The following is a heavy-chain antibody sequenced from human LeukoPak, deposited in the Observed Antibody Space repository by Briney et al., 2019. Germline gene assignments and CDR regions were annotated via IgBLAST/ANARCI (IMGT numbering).Heavy chain of an antibody. Sequence: SQTLSLTCTVSGGSISSGGYYWSWIRQHPGKGLEWIGYIYNSGSTFYNPSLKSRVTISVDTSKNQFSLKLSSVTAADTAVYYCARVKTPDRIDYWGQGTLVTVSS. CDR2: IYNSGST. CDR3: ARVKTPDRIDY. V-gene: IGHV4-31*03. J-gene: IGHJ4*02. CDR1: GGSISSGGYY. D-gene: IGHD1-14*01.